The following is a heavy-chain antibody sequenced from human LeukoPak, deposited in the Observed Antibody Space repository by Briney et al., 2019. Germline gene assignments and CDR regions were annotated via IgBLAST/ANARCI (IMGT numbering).Heavy chain of an antibody. CDR2: IRYDGSNK. J-gene: IGHJ4*02. CDR1: GFTFSSYG. D-gene: IGHD3-3*01. Sequence: PGGSLRLSCAASGFTFSSYGMHWVRQAPGKGLEWVAFIRYDGSNKYDADSVKGRFTISRDNAKNSLYLQMNSLRAEDTAVYYCAREYVRAYDFWSGPPLDYWGQGTLVTVSS. CDR3: AREYVRAYDFWSGPPLDY. V-gene: IGHV3-30*02.